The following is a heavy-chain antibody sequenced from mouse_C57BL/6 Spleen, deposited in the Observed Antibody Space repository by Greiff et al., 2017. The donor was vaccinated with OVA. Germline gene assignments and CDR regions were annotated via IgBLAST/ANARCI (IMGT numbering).Heavy chain of an antibody. J-gene: IGHJ1*03. V-gene: IGHV1-81*01. Sequence: VQLQESGAELARPGASVKLSCKASGYTFTSYGISWVKQRTGQGLEWIGEIYPRSGNTYYNEKFKGKATLTADKSSSTAYMELRSLTSEDSAVYFCASYYYKEDWYFDVWGTGTTVTVSS. D-gene: IGHD1-1*01. CDR2: IYPRSGNT. CDR3: ASYYYKEDWYFDV. CDR1: GYTFTSYG.